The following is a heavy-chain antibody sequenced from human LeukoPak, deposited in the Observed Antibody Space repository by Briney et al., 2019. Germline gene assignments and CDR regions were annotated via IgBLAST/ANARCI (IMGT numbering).Heavy chain of an antibody. CDR3: AKDLRRQVVVAATGYYFDY. CDR2: IWYDGTNK. V-gene: IGHV3-33*06. D-gene: IGHD2-15*01. J-gene: IGHJ4*02. CDR1: GFTFSSYG. Sequence: GGSLRLSCTASGFTFSSYGMHWVRQAPGKGLEWAAVIWYDGTNKNYAESVKGRFTISRDNAMNTLYLQVNSLRAEDTAVYYCAKDLRRQVVVAATGYYFDYWGQGTLVTVSS.